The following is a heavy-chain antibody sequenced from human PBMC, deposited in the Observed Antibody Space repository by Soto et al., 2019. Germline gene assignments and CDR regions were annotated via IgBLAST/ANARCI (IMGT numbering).Heavy chain of an antibody. CDR2: IKSKTDGGTT. CDR3: TTLGYCSSTSCYGV. J-gene: IGHJ4*02. V-gene: IGHV3-15*07. D-gene: IGHD2-2*01. Sequence: GGSLRLSCAASGFTFSNAWMNWVRQAPGKGLEWVGRIKSKTDGGTTDYAAPVKGRFTISRDDTKNTLYLQMNSLKTEDTAVYYCTTLGYCSSTSCYGVWGQGTLVTVSS. CDR1: GFTFSNAW.